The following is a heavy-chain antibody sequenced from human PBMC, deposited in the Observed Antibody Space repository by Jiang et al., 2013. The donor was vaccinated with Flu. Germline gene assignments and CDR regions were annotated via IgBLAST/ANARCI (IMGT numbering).Heavy chain of an antibody. CDR3: ATLGLTMVRGVGGLY. D-gene: IGHD3-10*01. V-gene: IGHV3-30*01. CDR1: GFTFSSYA. CDR2: IPYDGSNK. J-gene: IGHJ4*02. Sequence: GVAQPGRSLRLSCAASGFTFSSYAMHWVRQAPGKGLEWVAVIPYDGSNKYYADSVKGRFTISRDNSKKTLYLQMNSLRAEDTAVYYCATLGLTMVRGVGGLYWGQGTLVTVSS.